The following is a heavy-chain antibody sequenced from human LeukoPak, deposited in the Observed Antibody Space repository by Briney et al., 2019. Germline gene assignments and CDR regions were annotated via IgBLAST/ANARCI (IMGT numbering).Heavy chain of an antibody. CDR1: GFTFSSYD. V-gene: IGHV3-13*01. CDR2: IGTAGDT. CDR3: ARGSVGSSWTLFDY. Sequence: AGGSLRRSCAASGFTFSSYDMHWVRQATGKGLEWVSAIGTAGDTYYSGSVKGRFTISRENAKNSLCLQMNSLRAGDTAVYYCARGSVGSSWTLFDYWGQGTLVTVSS. D-gene: IGHD6-13*01. J-gene: IGHJ4*02.